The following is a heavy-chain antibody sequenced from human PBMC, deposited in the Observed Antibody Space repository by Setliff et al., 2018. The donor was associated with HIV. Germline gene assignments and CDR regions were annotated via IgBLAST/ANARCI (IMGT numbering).Heavy chain of an antibody. CDR2: IYHSGRT. D-gene: IGHD3-9*01. CDR3: ARDQPQDYDSLTGYYTGRYFDY. J-gene: IGHJ4*02. V-gene: IGHV4-39*07. Sequence: SETLSLTCTVSGGSISSNSYYWGWIRQPPGKGLEWIGSIYHSGRTYYNPSLKSRFTISVDTSKNQFSLKLTSVTAADTAVYYCARDQPQDYDSLTGYYTGRYFDYWGRGTLVTVSS. CDR1: GGSISSNSYY.